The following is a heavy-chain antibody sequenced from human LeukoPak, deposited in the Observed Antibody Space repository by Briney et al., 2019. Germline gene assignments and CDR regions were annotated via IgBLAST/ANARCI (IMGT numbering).Heavy chain of an antibody. CDR3: ARRPTSLVVAATPDFDY. D-gene: IGHD2-15*01. CDR2: ISAYNGNT. J-gene: IGHJ4*02. CDR1: GYTFTSYG. Sequence: ASVKVSCKASGYTFTSYGISWVRQAPGQGLEWMGWISAYNGNTNYAQKLQGRVTMTTDTSTSTAYMELRSLRSDDTAVYYCARRPTSLVVAATPDFDYWGQGTLVTVSS. V-gene: IGHV1-18*01.